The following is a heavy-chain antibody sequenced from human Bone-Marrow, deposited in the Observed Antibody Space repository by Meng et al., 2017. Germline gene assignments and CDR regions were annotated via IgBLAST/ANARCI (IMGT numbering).Heavy chain of an antibody. Sequence: GESLKISCAASGFTFSNYEMNWVRQAPGKGLEWVAVIWYDGSNKYYADSVKGRFTISRDNSKNTLYLQMNSLRAEDTAVYYCARGVDYGDYVFDYWGQGTLVTVSS. V-gene: IGHV3-33*08. CDR2: IWYDGSNK. D-gene: IGHD4-17*01. CDR3: ARGVDYGDYVFDY. J-gene: IGHJ4*02. CDR1: GFTFSNYE.